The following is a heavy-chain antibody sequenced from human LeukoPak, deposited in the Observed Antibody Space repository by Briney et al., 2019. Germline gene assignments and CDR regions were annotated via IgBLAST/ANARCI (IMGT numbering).Heavy chain of an antibody. J-gene: IGHJ4*02. D-gene: IGHD5-24*01. V-gene: IGHV1-8*01. Sequence: ASVKVSCKASGYTFTSYDINWVRQATGQGLEWMGWMNPNSGNTGYAQKFQGRVTMTEDTSTDTAYMELSSLRSEDTAVYYCAPRSRDGYNYAFSWGQGTLVTVSS. CDR1: GYTFTSYD. CDR2: MNPNSGNT. CDR3: APRSRDGYNYAFS.